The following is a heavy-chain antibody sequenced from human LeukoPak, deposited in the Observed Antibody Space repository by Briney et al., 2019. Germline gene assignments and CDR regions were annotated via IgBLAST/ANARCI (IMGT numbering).Heavy chain of an antibody. Sequence: GGSLRLSCAASGFTFSSYAMSWVRQAPGMGLEWVSAISGSGGSTYYADSVKGRFTITRDNSKNTLYLQMNSLRAEDTAVYYCAKALPLYSSTWYFDLWGRGTLVTVSS. CDR2: ISGSGGST. V-gene: IGHV3-23*01. J-gene: IGHJ2*01. D-gene: IGHD6-13*01. CDR1: GFTFSSYA. CDR3: AKALPLYSSTWYFDL.